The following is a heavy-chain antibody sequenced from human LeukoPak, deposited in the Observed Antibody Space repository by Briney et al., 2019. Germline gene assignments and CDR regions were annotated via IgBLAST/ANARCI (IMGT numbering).Heavy chain of an antibody. CDR3: ARRIAARPHDC. CDR2: INHSGST. Sequence: SETLSLTCAVYGGSFSGYYWSWIRQPPGKGLEWIGEINHSGSTNYNPSLKSRVTVSVDTSKNQFSLKLSSVTAADTAVYYCARRIAARPHDCWGQGTLVTVSS. CDR1: GGSFSGYY. J-gene: IGHJ4*02. V-gene: IGHV4-34*01. D-gene: IGHD6-6*01.